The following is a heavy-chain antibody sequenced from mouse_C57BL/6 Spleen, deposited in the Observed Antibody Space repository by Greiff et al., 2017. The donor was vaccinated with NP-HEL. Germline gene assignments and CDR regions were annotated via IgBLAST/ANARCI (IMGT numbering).Heavy chain of an antibody. CDR2: ISSGSSTI. CDR1: GFTFSDYG. J-gene: IGHJ4*01. CDR3: ARPDWGRDSMDY. V-gene: IGHV5-17*01. D-gene: IGHD4-1*01. Sequence: EVQLVESGGGLVKPGGSLKLSCAASGFTFSDYGMHWVRQAPEKGLEWVAYISSGSSTIYYADTVKGRFTISRDNAKNTLFLQMTSLRSKDTAMYYCARPDWGRDSMDYWGQGTSVTVSS.